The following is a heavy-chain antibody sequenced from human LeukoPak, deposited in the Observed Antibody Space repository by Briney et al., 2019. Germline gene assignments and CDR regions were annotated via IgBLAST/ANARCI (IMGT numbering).Heavy chain of an antibody. D-gene: IGHD5-18*01. Sequence: SETLSLTCTVSGGSISSGGYYWSWIRQHPGKGLEWIGYIYYSGSTYYNPSLKSRVTISVDTSKNQFSLKLSSVTAADTAVYYCARQGYSYGYFYWGQGTLVTVSS. CDR2: IYYSGST. CDR1: GGSISSGGYY. V-gene: IGHV4-31*03. J-gene: IGHJ4*02. CDR3: ARQGYSYGYFY.